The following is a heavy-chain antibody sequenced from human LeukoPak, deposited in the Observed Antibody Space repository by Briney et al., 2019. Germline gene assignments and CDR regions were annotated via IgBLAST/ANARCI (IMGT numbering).Heavy chain of an antibody. CDR2: FYRSGIT. CDR1: GYSIGSGYY. V-gene: IGHV4-38-2*02. D-gene: IGHD4-23*01. J-gene: IGHJ4*02. Sequence: PSETLSLTCTVSGYSIGSGYYWGWIRQPPGKGLQWIGSFYRSGITYYNPSLKSRVTISVDTSKNQFSLKLSSVTAADTAVYYCARDSPADDYGGNHFDYWGQGTLVTVSS. CDR3: ARDSPADDYGGNHFDY.